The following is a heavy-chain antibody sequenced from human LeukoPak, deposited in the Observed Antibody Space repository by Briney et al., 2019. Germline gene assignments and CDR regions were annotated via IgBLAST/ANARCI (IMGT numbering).Heavy chain of an antibody. D-gene: IGHD1-26*01. Sequence: ASVTVSCTASAYTFTSYDINWVRQAPGQGVEWVGWMNANSGNTGYAQKFQGRVTMTKNTSISTAYMDLTSLRSEDTAVYYCARALSWPTESYYYMDVWGKGTTVTVS. V-gene: IGHV1-8*01. J-gene: IGHJ6*03. CDR2: MNANSGNT. CDR1: AYTFTSYD. CDR3: ARALSWPTESYYYMDV.